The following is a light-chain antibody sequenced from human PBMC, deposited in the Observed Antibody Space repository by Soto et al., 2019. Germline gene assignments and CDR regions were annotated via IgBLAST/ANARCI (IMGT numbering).Light chain of an antibody. V-gene: IGKV4-1*01. CDR3: QQDYGTPEST. CDR2: WSS. Sequence: DIVMTQSPDSLAVSLGERATINCKSSQSVLYSANNKNYLAWYQQKPGQPPKLLIYWSSTRESGVPDRFSGSGSGTDFTLTISSLQAEDVAVYYCQQDYGTPESTFGQGTKLEIK. CDR1: QSVLYSANNKNY. J-gene: IGKJ2*02.